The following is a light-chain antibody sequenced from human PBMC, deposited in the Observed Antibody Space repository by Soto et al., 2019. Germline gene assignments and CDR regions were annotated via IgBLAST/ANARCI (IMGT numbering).Light chain of an antibody. CDR1: QSFSID. Sequence: PRESAALCYRASQSFSIDLAWYQQTPGQAPRLLIYDASNRATGIPARFSGSGSGTDFHLTSSSLELEDFAVYYCQQRSSPPPTFGEGTIVDIK. CDR3: QQRSSPPPT. J-gene: IGKJ1*01. V-gene: IGKV3-11*01. CDR2: DAS.